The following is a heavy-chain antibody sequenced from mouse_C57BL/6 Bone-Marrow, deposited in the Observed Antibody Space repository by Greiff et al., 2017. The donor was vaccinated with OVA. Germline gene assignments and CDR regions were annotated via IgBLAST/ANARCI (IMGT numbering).Heavy chain of an antibody. J-gene: IGHJ4*01. V-gene: IGHV1-53*01. D-gene: IGHD2-14*01. Sequence: VQLQQPGTELVKPGASVKLSCKASGYTFTSYWMHWVKQRPGQGLEWIGNINPSNGGTNYNEKFKSKATLTVDKSSSPAYMQLSSLTSEDSAVYYCARVLEGRYAMDYWGQGTSVTVSS. CDR2: INPSNGGT. CDR1: GYTFTSYW. CDR3: ARVLEGRYAMDY.